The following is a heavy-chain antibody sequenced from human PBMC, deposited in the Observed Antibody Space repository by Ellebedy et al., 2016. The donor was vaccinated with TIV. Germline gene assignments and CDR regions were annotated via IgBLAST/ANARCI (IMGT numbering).Heavy chain of an antibody. Sequence: SETLSLTXTVSGGSISSSSYYWGWIRQPPGKGLEWIGSIYYSGRTYYNPSLKSRLIISVDTSKNHFTLNLGSVTTADTAIYYCARFFCTSGACNHLAYWGQGTLVTVSS. CDR3: ARFFCTSGACNHLAY. D-gene: IGHD2-8*01. V-gene: IGHV4-39*06. J-gene: IGHJ4*02. CDR2: IYYSGRT. CDR1: GGSISSSSYY.